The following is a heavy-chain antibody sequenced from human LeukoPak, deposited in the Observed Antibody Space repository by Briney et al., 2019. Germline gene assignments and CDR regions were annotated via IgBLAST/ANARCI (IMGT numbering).Heavy chain of an antibody. CDR2: IYHSGST. D-gene: IGHD4-17*01. Sequence: SETLSLTCTVSGYSISSGYYWGWIRQPPGKGLEWIGSIYHSGSTYYNPSLKSRVTISVDTSKNQFTLKLSSVTAADTAVYYCARVGYGDPSYMDVWGKGTTVTVSS. CDR1: GYSISSGYY. V-gene: IGHV4-38-2*02. CDR3: ARVGYGDPSYMDV. J-gene: IGHJ6*03.